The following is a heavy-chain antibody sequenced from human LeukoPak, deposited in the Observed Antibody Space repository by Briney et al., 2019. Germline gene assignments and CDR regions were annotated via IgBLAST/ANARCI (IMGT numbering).Heavy chain of an antibody. D-gene: IGHD4-17*01. CDR3: ARHPDYGDYWFDP. Sequence: SETLSLTCAVYGGSFSGYYWSWIRQPPGKGLEWIGEINHSGSTNYNPSLKSRVTISVDTSKNQFSLKLSSVTAADTAVYYCARHPDYGDYWFDPWGQGTLVTVSS. J-gene: IGHJ5*02. CDR1: GGSFSGYY. CDR2: INHSGST. V-gene: IGHV4-34*01.